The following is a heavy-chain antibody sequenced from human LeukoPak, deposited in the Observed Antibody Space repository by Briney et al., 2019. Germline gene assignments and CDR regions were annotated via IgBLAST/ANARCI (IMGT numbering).Heavy chain of an antibody. CDR3: MRDVDTFFDY. CDR2: FYASGST. CDR1: GGSMSSYN. D-gene: IGHD5-18*01. V-gene: IGHV4-4*07. Sequence: SETLSLTCTDPGGSMSSYNWSCVRQPAGKGLRWVGRFYASGSTYYNPSPTSRVTLSVDTTIQQFPLKQTSIAGAVTAGYFFMRDVDTFFDYWGQGTLVTVSS. J-gene: IGHJ4*02.